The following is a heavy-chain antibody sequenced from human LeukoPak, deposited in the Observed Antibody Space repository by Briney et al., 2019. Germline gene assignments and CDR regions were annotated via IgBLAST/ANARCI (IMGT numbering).Heavy chain of an antibody. Sequence: GGSLRLSCAASGFTFSSYAMSWVRQAPGKGLEWVSAISGSGGSTYYADSVKGRFTISRDNSKNTLYLQMNSLRAEDTAVYYCAKDLNAGYDPYYYYYYMDVWGKGTTVTVSS. D-gene: IGHD5-12*01. V-gene: IGHV3-23*01. CDR1: GFTFSSYA. CDR2: ISGSGGST. CDR3: AKDLNAGYDPYYYYYYMDV. J-gene: IGHJ6*03.